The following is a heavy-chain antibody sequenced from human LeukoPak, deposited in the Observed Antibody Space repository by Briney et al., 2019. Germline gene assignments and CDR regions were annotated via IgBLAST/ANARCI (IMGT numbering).Heavy chain of an antibody. CDR3: ARGVPYSSSWYYFDY. Sequence: GASVKVSCKASGYTFTGYYMHWVRQAPGQGLEWMGWINPNSGGTNYAQKFQGRVTMTRDTSISTAYMELSRLRSDDTAVYYCARGVPYSSSWYYFDYWGQGTLVTVSS. V-gene: IGHV1-2*02. CDR1: GYTFTGYY. CDR2: INPNSGGT. J-gene: IGHJ4*02. D-gene: IGHD6-13*01.